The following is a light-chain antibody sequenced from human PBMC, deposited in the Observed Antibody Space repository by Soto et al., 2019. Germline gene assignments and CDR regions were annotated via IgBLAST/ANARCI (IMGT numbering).Light chain of an antibody. J-gene: IGKJ1*01. V-gene: IGKV1-5*03. CDR3: QQYNSYRT. Sequence: DIQMTQSPSTLSASVGDRVTITSRASQSISSWLAWYQQKPGKAPKLLIYKASSLESGVPSRFSGSGSGTEFTLTISSLQPDDFATYYCQQYNSYRTFGQGTKVDIK. CDR1: QSISSW. CDR2: KAS.